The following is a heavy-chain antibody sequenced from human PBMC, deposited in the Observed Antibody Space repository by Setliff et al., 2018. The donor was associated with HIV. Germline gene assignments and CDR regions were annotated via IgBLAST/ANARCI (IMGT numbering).Heavy chain of an antibody. CDR2: ISVSGTT. CDR1: GDSISGDNYL. V-gene: IGHV4-61*02. Sequence: SETLSLTCSVPGDSISGDNYLWSWIRQPAGKAPEWIGRISVSGTTDYNPSLEGRVTVSRDTSKNQFSLKLNSVTALDTAVYYCARSFAPRDSNGWYRFDPWGQGTLVTVSS. D-gene: IGHD6-19*01. J-gene: IGHJ5*02. CDR3: ARSFAPRDSNGWYRFDP.